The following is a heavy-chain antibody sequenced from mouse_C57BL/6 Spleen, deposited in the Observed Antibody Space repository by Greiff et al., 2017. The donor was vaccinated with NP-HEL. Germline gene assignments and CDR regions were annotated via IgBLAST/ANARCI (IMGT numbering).Heavy chain of an antibody. CDR2: ISDGGSYT. D-gene: IGHD4-1*02. V-gene: IGHV5-4*01. CDR3: ARDPNWDPFAY. CDR1: GFTFSSYA. Sequence: DVKLVESGGGLVKPGGSLKLSCAASGFTFSSYAMSWVRQTPEKRLEWVATISDGGSYTYYPDNVKGRFTISRDNAKNNLYLQMSHLKSEDTAMYYCARDPNWDPFAYWGQGTLVTVSA. J-gene: IGHJ3*01.